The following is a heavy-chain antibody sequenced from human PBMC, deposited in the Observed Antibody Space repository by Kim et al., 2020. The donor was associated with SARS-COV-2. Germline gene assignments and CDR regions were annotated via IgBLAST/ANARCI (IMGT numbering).Heavy chain of an antibody. CDR2: INPNSGGT. CDR1: GYTFTGYY. CDR3: ARVGAPLRFLEWLSSMDV. V-gene: IGHV1-2*06. J-gene: IGHJ6*02. D-gene: IGHD3-3*01. Sequence: ASVKVSCKASGYTFTGYYMHWVRQAPGQGLEWMGRINPNSGGTNYAQKFQGRVTMTRDTSISTAYMELSRLRSDDTAVYYCARVGAPLRFLEWLSSMDVWGQGTTVTVSS.